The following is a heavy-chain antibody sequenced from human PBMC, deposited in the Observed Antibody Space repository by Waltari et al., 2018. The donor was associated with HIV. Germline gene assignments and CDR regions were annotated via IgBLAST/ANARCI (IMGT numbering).Heavy chain of an antibody. CDR1: GLTFNTYA. CDR2: ISYDGSNK. V-gene: IGHV3-30*01. CDR3: ARDSSGYYYVGYGMDV. D-gene: IGHD3-22*01. J-gene: IGHJ6*02. Sequence: QVQLVESGGGVVQPGRSLRLSCAASGLTFNTYAMSGVRQAPGKGLECVAVISYDGSNKYYADSVKGRFTISRDNSKNTLYLQMNSLRAEDTAVYYCARDSSGYYYVGYGMDVWGQGTTVTVSS.